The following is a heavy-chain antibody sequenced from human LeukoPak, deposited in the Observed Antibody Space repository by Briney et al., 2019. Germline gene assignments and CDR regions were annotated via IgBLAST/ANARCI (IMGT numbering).Heavy chain of an antibody. Sequence: ASVKVSCKVPGYTLTELSMHWVRQAPGQGLEWMGWISAYNGNTNYAQKLQGRVTMTTDASTSTAYMELRSLRSDDTAVYYCARDVRGTIIVLAIRYMDVWGKGTTVTGSS. CDR1: GYTLTELS. V-gene: IGHV1-18*01. J-gene: IGHJ6*03. CDR3: ARDVRGTIIVLAIRYMDV. D-gene: IGHD3-22*01. CDR2: ISAYNGNT.